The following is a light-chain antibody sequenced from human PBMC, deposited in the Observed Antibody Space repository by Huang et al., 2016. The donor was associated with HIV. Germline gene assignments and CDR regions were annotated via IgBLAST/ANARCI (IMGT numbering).Light chain of an antibody. J-gene: IGKJ1*01. V-gene: IGKV1-27*01. CDR1: QDINNF. CDR2: GVS. Sequence: DIQMTQSPSSLSASVGDRVTITCRASQDINNFIDWYQLKTGGIPKLLIHGVSTLQSGVPSRLSGSGSGTHFTLTISCLQPEDAALYFFQKYDSAPRTFGQGTKVEVK. CDR3: QKYDSAPRT.